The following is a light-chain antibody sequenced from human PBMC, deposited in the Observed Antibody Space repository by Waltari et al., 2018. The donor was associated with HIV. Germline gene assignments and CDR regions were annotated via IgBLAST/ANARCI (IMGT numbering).Light chain of an antibody. CDR2: DVT. J-gene: IGLJ2*01. V-gene: IGLV2-14*03. CDR3: SSYTKTLYVI. Sequence: SALTQPPPGSGSPGRSFTISCTGTSNDVGGNNYFPGYQQHPGKAPKLMIYDVTTRPSGVSDRFSGSKSGNTASLTISGLQAEDEADYYCSSYTKTLYVIFGGGTKLTVL. CDR1: SNDVGGNNY.